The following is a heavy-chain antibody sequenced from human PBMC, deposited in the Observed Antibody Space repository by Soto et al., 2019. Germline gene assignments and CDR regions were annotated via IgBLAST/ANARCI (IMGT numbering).Heavy chain of an antibody. V-gene: IGHV4-30-2*01. J-gene: IGHJ6*02. CDR1: GASISRGGSS. CDR2: IYHSGIT. Sequence: QLQLQESGSGLVKPSQTLSLTCAVSGASISRGGSSWSWIRQAPGTGLEWIGYIYHSGITNYNPSLKSRVTISVDKSQNQFSLSLSFVTAADTALYYCARGLAVRGSYGLDVWGQGTTVTVSS. CDR3: ARGLAVRGSYGLDV. D-gene: IGHD3-10*01.